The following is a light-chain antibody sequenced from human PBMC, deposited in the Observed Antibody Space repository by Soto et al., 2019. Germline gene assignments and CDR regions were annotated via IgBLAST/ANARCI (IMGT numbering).Light chain of an antibody. CDR3: QQRSNWPPF. CDR2: GAS. Sequence: EIVLTQSPGTLSLSPGERATLSCRASQSVGNNFLAWYQQKPGQAPRLLIYGASSRATGIPDRFSGSGSGTDFTLTISSLEPEDFAVYYCQQRSNWPPFFGGGTKVDIK. CDR1: QSVGNNF. V-gene: IGKV3D-20*02. J-gene: IGKJ4*01.